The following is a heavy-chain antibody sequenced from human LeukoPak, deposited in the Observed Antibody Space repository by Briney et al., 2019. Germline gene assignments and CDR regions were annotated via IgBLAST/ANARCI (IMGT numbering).Heavy chain of an antibody. V-gene: IGHV3-20*04. CDR1: GFTFDDYG. J-gene: IGHJ4*02. Sequence: PGGSLRLSCAASGFTFDDYGMSWVRQAPGKGLEWVSGINWNGGSTGYADSVKGRFTISRDNARNSMYLQMNSLRVEDTAVYYCGRGHWGLDSWGQGTLVSVSS. D-gene: IGHD7-27*01. CDR2: INWNGGST. CDR3: GRGHWGLDS.